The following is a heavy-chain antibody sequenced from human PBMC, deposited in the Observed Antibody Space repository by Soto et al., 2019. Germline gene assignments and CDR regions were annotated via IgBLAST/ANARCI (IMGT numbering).Heavy chain of an antibody. V-gene: IGHV1-69*13. CDR3: ARDGVVSSGWYYYGMDV. D-gene: IGHD6-19*01. J-gene: IGHJ6*02. Sequence: SVKVSCKASGGTFRSFAISWVRQAPGQGLEWMGGFIPFLRTADYAQKFQGRVTITADESKNSLYLQMNSLRAEDTAVYYCARDGVVSSGWYYYGMDVWGQGTTVTVSS. CDR1: GGTFRSFA. CDR2: FIPFLRTA.